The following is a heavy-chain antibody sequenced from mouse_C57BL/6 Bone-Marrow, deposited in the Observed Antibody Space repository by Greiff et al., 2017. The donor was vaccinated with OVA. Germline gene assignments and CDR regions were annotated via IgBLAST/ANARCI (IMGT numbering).Heavy chain of an antibody. CDR1: GFTFSNYW. CDR3: TAYYNTMDY. D-gene: IGHD2-12*01. Sequence: EVQLQQSGGGLVQPGGSMKLSCVASGFTFSNYWMNWVRQSPEKGLEWVAQIRLKSDNYATHYAESVKGRFTISRDDSKSSVYLQMNNLRAEDTGIYYCTAYYNTMDYWGQGTSVTVSS. CDR2: IRLKSDNYAT. V-gene: IGHV6-3*01. J-gene: IGHJ4*01.